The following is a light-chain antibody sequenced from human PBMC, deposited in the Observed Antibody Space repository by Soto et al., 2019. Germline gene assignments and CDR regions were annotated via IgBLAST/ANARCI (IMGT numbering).Light chain of an antibody. CDR2: GAS. J-gene: IGKJ4*01. CDR3: QQHDNWPPLT. Sequence: IEITQSEATRSGSAGRRGSLSYHASQSVSSNLALYQQKPGQAPRLLIYGASTRATGIPARFSGSWFGTEFPLTISSRQFDDFAVSFCQQHDNWPPLTLGGGTQVDIK. V-gene: IGKV3-15*01. CDR1: QSVSSN.